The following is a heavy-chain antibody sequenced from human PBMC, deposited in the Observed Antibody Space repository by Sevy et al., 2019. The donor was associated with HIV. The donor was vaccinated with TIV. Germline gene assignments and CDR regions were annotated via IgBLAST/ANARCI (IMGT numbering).Heavy chain of an antibody. CDR3: ARDLRSNFFDAFDI. J-gene: IGHJ3*02. CDR2: ISGAGGSK. V-gene: IGHV3-23*01. CDR1: GFTFSSHV. Sequence: GGSLRLSCAVSGFTFSSHVMTWVRQAPGKGLEWVSGISGAGGSKWYADSVKGRFAISRDNSKNTLYLQMNTLRTEDTAMYYCARDLRSNFFDAFDIWGQGTMVTVSS. D-gene: IGHD3-3*01.